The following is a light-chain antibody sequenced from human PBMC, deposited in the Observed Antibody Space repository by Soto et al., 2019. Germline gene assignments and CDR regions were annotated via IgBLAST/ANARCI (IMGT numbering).Light chain of an antibody. Sequence: QSVLTQPASVSGSPGQSITISCTGTSSDVGGYNHVSWYQHSPGKAPTLILFAVSDRPSGVSHRFSGSKSGNTVSLTISGIQAVDEADYYCCSYTSLSTVVFGGGTKVTVL. CDR3: CSYTSLSTVV. J-gene: IGLJ2*01. V-gene: IGLV2-14*01. CDR1: SSDVGGYNH. CDR2: AVS.